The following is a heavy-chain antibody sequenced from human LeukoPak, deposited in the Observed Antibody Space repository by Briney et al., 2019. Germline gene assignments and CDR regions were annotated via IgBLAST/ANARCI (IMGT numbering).Heavy chain of an antibody. V-gene: IGHV3-30-3*01. CDR2: ISYDGSNK. Sequence: PGGSLRLSCAASGFTFSSYAMHWVRQAPGKGLEWVAVISYDGSNKYYADSVKGRFTISRDNSKNTLYLQMNSLRAEDTAVYYCARPYGSGSGDELYYFDYWGQGTLVTVSS. J-gene: IGHJ4*02. CDR1: GFTFSSYA. CDR3: ARPYGSGSGDELYYFDY. D-gene: IGHD3-10*01.